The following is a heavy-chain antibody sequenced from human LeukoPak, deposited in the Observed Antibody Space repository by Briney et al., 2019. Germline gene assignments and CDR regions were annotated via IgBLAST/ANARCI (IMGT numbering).Heavy chain of an antibody. V-gene: IGHV1-8*03. D-gene: IGHD6-13*01. CDR2: MNPNSGNT. CDR1: GYTFTSYD. CDR3: ARVPFGRQLGFYYYYYYMDV. Sequence: ASVKVSCKASGYTFTSYDINWVRQATGQGLEWMGWMNPNSGNTGYAQKFQGRVTITKNTSISTAYMELSSLRSEDTAVYYCARVPFGRQLGFYYYYYYMDVWGKGTTVTVSS. J-gene: IGHJ6*03.